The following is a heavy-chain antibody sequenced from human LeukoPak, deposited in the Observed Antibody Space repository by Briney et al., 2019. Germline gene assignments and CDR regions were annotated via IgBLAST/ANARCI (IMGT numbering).Heavy chain of an antibody. J-gene: IGHJ6*04. D-gene: IGHD3-10*02. Sequence: GGSLRLSCAASGVTSSSYWMSWVRQAPGEGLEWVANIRQDGSEKYYVDSVKGRFTISRDNAKNSLYLQMNSLRAQDTAVYYCAELGITMIGGVWGKGTTVTISS. V-gene: IGHV3-7*01. CDR3: AELGITMIGGV. CDR2: IRQDGSEK. CDR1: GVTSSSYW.